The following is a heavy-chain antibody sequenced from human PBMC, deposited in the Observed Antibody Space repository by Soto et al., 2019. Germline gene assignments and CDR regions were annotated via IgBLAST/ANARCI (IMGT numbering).Heavy chain of an antibody. CDR1: GGTFSTSA. J-gene: IGHJ6*02. D-gene: IGHD1-20*01. V-gene: IGHV1-69*12. Sequence: QVQVVQSGAEVKKPGSSVKVSCKTSGGTFSTSAISWVRQAPGQGLEWMGGIMPIFRTADYAQKFLGRLTITADESASTAYLELSSLRSEDRAVYYCARYKDRAQLGGNYYSIIDVWGQGTTVTVTS. CDR2: IMPIFRTA. CDR3: ARYKDRAQLGGNYYSIIDV.